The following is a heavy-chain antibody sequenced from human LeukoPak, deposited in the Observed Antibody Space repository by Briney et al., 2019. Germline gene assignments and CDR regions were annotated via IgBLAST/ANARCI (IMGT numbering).Heavy chain of an antibody. J-gene: IGHJ3*02. Sequence: ESSETLSLTCTVSGGSISSYYWSWIRQPPGKGLEWIGYIYYSGSTNYNPSLKSRVTISVDTSKNQFSLKLSSVTAADTAVYYCARCGGDCYYSPAFDIWGQGTMVTVPS. CDR2: IYYSGST. V-gene: IGHV4-59*01. CDR1: GGSISSYY. CDR3: ARCGGDCYYSPAFDI. D-gene: IGHD2-21*02.